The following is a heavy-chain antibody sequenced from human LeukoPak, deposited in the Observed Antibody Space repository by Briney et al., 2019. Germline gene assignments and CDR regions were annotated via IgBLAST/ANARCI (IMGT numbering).Heavy chain of an antibody. CDR3: ARDGGALRAAKYYYYMDV. J-gene: IGHJ6*03. Sequence: SVKVSCKASGGTFSSYAISWVRQAPGQGLEWMGGIIPMFGTANYAQKFQGRVTITADESTSTAYMELSSLRSEDTAVYYCARDGGALRAAKYYYYMDVWGKGTTVTVSS. D-gene: IGHD3-10*01. V-gene: IGHV1-69*13. CDR2: IIPMFGTA. CDR1: GGTFSSYA.